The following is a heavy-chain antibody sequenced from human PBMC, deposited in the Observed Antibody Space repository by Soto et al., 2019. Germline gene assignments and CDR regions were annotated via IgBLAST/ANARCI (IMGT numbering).Heavy chain of an antibody. CDR1: GYTLTSYG. CDR3: ARGRHCTTTSCSGEFYRGMDA. Sequence: ASVKVSCKASGYTLTSYGISWVRQAPGQGLEWMGWISGYSGNTNYAQKFYGRVTMTTDTSTSTAYMEVRSLRSDDTAVYYCARGRHCTTTSCSGEFYRGMDAWGQGTTVTVSS. CDR2: ISGYSGNT. D-gene: IGHD2-2*01. J-gene: IGHJ6*02. V-gene: IGHV1-18*04.